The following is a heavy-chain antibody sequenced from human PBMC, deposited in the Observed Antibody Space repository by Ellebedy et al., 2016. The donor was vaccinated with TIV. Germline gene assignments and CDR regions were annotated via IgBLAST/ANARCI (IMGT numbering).Heavy chain of an antibody. CDR3: ATFGVKYLLLMNWFNS. CDR2: FDPEDGET. V-gene: IGHV1-24*01. J-gene: IGHJ5*01. Sequence: ASVKVSXXVSGYTLTELSMHWVRQAPGKGLEWMGGFDPEDGETIYAQKFQGRVTMTEDTSTDTAYMELSSLRSEDTAVYYCATFGVKYLLLMNWFNSWGQGTLVTVSS. D-gene: IGHD2-2*01. CDR1: GYTLTELS.